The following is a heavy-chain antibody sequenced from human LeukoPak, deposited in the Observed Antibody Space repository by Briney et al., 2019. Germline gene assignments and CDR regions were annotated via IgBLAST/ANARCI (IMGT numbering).Heavy chain of an antibody. CDR2: IKQDGSEK. Sequence: GGSLRLSCAASGFTFSSYWMSWVRQAPGKGLEWVANIKQDGSEKYYVDSVKGRFTISRDNAKNSLYLQMNSLRAEDTAVYYCVRDRWRGSYPLYYFDYWGQGTLVTVSS. D-gene: IGHD1-26*01. CDR1: GFTFSSYW. CDR3: VRDRWRGSYPLYYFDY. J-gene: IGHJ4*02. V-gene: IGHV3-7*01.